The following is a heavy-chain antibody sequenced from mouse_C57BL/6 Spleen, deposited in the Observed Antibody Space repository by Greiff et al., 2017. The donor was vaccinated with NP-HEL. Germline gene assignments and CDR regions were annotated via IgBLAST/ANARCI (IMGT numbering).Heavy chain of an antibody. CDR2: IYPSDSET. V-gene: IGHV1-61*01. CDR3: ASAGGNYGSDAMDY. Sequence: QVQLQQPGAELVRPGSSVKLSCKASGYTFTSYWMDWVKQRPGQGLEWIGNIYPSDSETHYNQKFKDKATLTVDKSSSTAYMQLSSLTSEDSAVYYCASAGGNYGSDAMDYWGQGTSVTVSS. CDR1: GYTFTSYW. D-gene: IGHD1-1*01. J-gene: IGHJ4*01.